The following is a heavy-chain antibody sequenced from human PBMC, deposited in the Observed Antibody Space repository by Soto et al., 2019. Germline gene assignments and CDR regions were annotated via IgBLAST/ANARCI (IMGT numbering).Heavy chain of an antibody. Sequence: QVQLVESGGGVVQPGRSLRLSCAASGFTFSSYGMHWVRQAPGKGLEWVAVISYDGSNKYYADSVKGRFTISRDNSKNTLYLQMNSLRAEDTAVYYCASTPGGAKVYYYYGMDVWGQGTTVTVSS. CDR2: ISYDGSNK. V-gene: IGHV3-30*03. CDR1: GFTFSSYG. D-gene: IGHD1-26*01. CDR3: ASTPGGAKVYYYYGMDV. J-gene: IGHJ6*02.